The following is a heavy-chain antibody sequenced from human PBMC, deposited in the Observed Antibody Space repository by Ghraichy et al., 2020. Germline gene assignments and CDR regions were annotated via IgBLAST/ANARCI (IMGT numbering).Heavy chain of an antibody. V-gene: IGHV4-59*01. D-gene: IGHD3-22*01. CDR2: IYYSGST. CDR1: GGSISSYY. CDR3: ARVAYYDSSGYYNYYYYMDV. Sequence: SETLSLTCTVSGGSISSYYWSWIRQPPGKGLEWIGYIYYSGSTNYNPSLKSRVTISVDTSKNQFSLKLSSVTAADTAVYYCARVAYYDSSGYYNYYYYMDVWGKGTTVTVSS. J-gene: IGHJ6*03.